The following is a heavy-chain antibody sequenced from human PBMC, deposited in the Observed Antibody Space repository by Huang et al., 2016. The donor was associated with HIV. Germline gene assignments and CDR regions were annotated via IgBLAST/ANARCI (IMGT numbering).Heavy chain of an antibody. D-gene: IGHD1-20*01. Sequence: QVQLQESGPGLVKPSEPLSLTCTASGDSLSSHYWSWIRQPPGKGLERFGTCYDSGSPNYNPSLKSLVTTSVDTSNNQFSLKLDSVTAADTAIYYCAVFGITRLDYWGQGTLVTVSS. J-gene: IGHJ4*02. CDR3: AVFGITRLDY. V-gene: IGHV4-59*11. CDR1: GDSLSSHY. CDR2: CYDSGSP.